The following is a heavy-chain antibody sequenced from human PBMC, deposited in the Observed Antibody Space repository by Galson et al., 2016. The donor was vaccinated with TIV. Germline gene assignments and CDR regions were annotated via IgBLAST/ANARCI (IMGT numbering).Heavy chain of an antibody. CDR2: IFNSGST. J-gene: IGHJ4*02. V-gene: IGHV4-59*01. CDR1: GGSISSYY. D-gene: IGHD3/OR15-3a*01. CDR3: ARDRGGARTGVYDY. Sequence: ETLSLTCTVSGGSISSYYWSWIRQPPGKGLEWIGYIFNSGSTNYKPSLQSRVTISVDTSKNQFSLRLSSVTAADTAVYYCARDRGGARTGVYDYWGQGTLVTVSS.